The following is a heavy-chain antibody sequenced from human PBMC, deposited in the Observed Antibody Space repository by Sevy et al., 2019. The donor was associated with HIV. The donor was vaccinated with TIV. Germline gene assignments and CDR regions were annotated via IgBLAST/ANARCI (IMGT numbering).Heavy chain of an antibody. CDR1: GFTFSNAW. D-gene: IGHD3-3*01. Sequence: GGSLRLSCAASGFTFSNAWMSWVRQAPGKGLEWVGRIKSKTDGGTTDYAAPGKGRFTISRDDSKNTLYLQMNSLKTEDTAVYCCTTDDFWSGYYVPYYYGMDGWGQRTTVTVSS. CDR3: TTDDFWSGYYVPYYYGMDG. J-gene: IGHJ6*02. V-gene: IGHV3-15*01. CDR2: IKSKTDGGTT.